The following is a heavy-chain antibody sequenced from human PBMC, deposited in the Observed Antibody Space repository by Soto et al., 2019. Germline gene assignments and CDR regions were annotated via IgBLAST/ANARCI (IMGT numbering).Heavy chain of an antibody. CDR1: GYTFTSYY. J-gene: IGHJ4*02. D-gene: IGHD3-22*01. V-gene: IGHV1-46*01. CDR2: INPSGGST. CDR3: ARTASVSRGYAYYFDY. Sequence: GASVKVSCKASGYTFTSYYMHWVLQAPGQGLEWMGIINPSGGSTSYAQKFQGRVTMTRDTSTSTVYMELSSLRSEDTAVYYCARTASVSRGYAYYFDYWGQGTLVTVSS.